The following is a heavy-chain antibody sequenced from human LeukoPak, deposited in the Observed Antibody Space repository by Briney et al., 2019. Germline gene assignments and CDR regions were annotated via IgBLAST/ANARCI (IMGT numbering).Heavy chain of an antibody. CDR3: ARGFYDDSSGRKYFQH. CDR1: GYTFTSYD. J-gene: IGHJ1*01. D-gene: IGHD3-22*01. CDR2: MNPNSGNT. Sequence: GASVKVSCKASGYTFTSYDINWVRQATGQGLEWMGWMNPNSGNTGYAQKFQGRVTMTRNTSISTAYMELSRLRSEDTAVYYCARGFYDDSSGRKYFQHWGQGTLVTVSS. V-gene: IGHV1-8*01.